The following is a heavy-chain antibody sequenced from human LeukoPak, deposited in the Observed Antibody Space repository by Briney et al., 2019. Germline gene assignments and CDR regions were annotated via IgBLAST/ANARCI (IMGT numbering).Heavy chain of an antibody. J-gene: IGHJ3*02. CDR2: INAGNGNT. V-gene: IGHV1-3*01. Sequence: ASVKVSCKASGYTFTSYAMHWVRQAPGQRLEWMGWINAGNGNTKYSQKFQGRVTITRDTSASTAYMELSSLRSEDTAVYYCASQGPSVDCGGDCYPWAFDIWGQGTMVTVSS. D-gene: IGHD2-21*02. CDR3: ASQGPSVDCGGDCYPWAFDI. CDR1: GYTFTSYA.